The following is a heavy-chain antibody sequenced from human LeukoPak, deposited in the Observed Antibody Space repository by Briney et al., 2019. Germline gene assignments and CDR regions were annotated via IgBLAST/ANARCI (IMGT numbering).Heavy chain of an antibody. J-gene: IGHJ4*02. CDR1: GGSISSYY. CDR3: ARVRIMITFGGLDYFDY. Sequence: SETLSLTCTVSGGSISSYYWSWIRQPAGKGLEWIGRIYTSGSTNYNPSLKSRVTMSVDTSKNQFSLKLSSVTAADTAVYYCARVRIMITFGGLDYFDYWGRGTLVTVSS. CDR2: IYTSGST. V-gene: IGHV4-4*07. D-gene: IGHD3-16*01.